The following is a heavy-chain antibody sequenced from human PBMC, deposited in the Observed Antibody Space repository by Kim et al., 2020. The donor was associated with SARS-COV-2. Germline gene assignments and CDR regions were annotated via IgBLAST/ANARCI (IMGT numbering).Heavy chain of an antibody. CDR2: ISGDGGST. Sequence: GGSLRLSCAASGFTFDDYAMHWVRQAPGKGLEWVSLISGDGGSTYYADSVKGRFTISRDNSKNSLYLQMNSLRTEDTALYYCAKARYSSSSWLLNLDYWGQGTLVTVSS. D-gene: IGHD6-6*01. V-gene: IGHV3-43*02. CDR3: AKARYSSSSWLLNLDY. CDR1: GFTFDDYA. J-gene: IGHJ4*02.